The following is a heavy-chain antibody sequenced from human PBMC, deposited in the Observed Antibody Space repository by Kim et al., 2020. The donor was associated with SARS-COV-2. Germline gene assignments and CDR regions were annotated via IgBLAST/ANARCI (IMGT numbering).Heavy chain of an antibody. CDR2: ISTRGESI. V-gene: IGHV3-11*01. D-gene: IGHD5-12*01. J-gene: IGHJ4*02. Sequence: GGSRRLSCAASGLSFSDSYMNWVRQAPGKGLDGLSFISTRGESIFYADSVEGRFTISRDNAKNSLYLQINYLRDEDTAVYYCARSGNGYNAFGIWGQG. CDR3: ARSGNGYNAFGI. CDR1: GLSFSDSY.